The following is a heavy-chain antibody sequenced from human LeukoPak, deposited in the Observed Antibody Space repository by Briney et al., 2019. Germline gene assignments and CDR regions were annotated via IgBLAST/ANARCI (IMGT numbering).Heavy chain of an antibody. Sequence: GGSLRLSCAASGFRFSSHYMNWVRQAPGKGLEWVASIKPDGSETKFVDSVKGRLTISRDNAKNSLSLQMNSLRVEDTAVYFCARGDTVDSSYRPFDYWGQGTQVTVSS. CDR2: IKPDGSET. V-gene: IGHV3-7*04. J-gene: IGHJ4*02. D-gene: IGHD5-12*01. CDR3: ARGDTVDSSYRPFDY. CDR1: GFRFSSHY.